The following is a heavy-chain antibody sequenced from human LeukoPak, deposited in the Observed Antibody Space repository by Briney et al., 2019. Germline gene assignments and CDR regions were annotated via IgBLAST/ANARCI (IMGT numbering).Heavy chain of an antibody. J-gene: IGHJ4*02. CDR1: GGSISSYY. V-gene: IGHV4-59*01. CDR3: AREVYDSSGYLDY. CDR2: IYYSGST. Sequence: SETLPLTCTVSGGSISSYYWSWIRQPPGKGLEWIGYIYYSGSTNYNPSLKSRVTISVDTSKNQFSLKLSSVTAADTVVYYCAREVYDSSGYLDYWGQGTLVTVSS. D-gene: IGHD3-22*01.